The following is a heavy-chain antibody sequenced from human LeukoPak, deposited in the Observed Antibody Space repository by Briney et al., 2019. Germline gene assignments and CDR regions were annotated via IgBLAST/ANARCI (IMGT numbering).Heavy chain of an antibody. Sequence: SVKVSCKAPGGTFSSYAISWVRQAPGQGLEWMGGIIPIFGTANYAQKFQGRVTITADESTSTAYMELSSLRSEDTAVYYCASGKVGYYYGMDVWGQGTTVTVSS. CDR2: IIPIFGTA. D-gene: IGHD4-23*01. V-gene: IGHV1-69*13. CDR1: GGTFSSYA. J-gene: IGHJ6*02. CDR3: ASGKVGYYYGMDV.